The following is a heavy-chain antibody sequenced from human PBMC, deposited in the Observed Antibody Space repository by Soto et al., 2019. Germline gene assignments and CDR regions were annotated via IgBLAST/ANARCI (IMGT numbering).Heavy chain of an antibody. CDR2: ISSSSSYI. CDR3: ARAAVYSSSWYGY. CDR1: GFTFSSYS. J-gene: IGHJ4*02. V-gene: IGHV3-21*01. Sequence: EVQLVESGGGLVKPGGSLRLSCAASGFTFSSYSMNWVRQAPGKGLEWVSSISSSSSYIYYADSVKGRFTISRDNDKNSLYLQMNSLRAEDTAVYYCARAAVYSSSWYGYWGQGTLVTVSS. D-gene: IGHD6-13*01.